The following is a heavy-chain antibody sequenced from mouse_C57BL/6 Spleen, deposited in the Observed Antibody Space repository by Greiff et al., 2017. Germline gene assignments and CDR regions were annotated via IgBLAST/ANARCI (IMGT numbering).Heavy chain of an antibody. CDR3: ARTGVTTVVGNDAMDY. CDR1: GYTFTSYW. V-gene: IGHV1-72*01. CDR2: IDPNSGGT. J-gene: IGHJ4*01. D-gene: IGHD1-1*01. Sequence: QVQLQQPGAELVKPGASVKLSCKASGYTFTSYWMHWVKQRPGRGLEWIGRIDPNSGGTKYNEKFKSKATLTVDKPSSTAYMQLSSLTSEDSAVYYSARTGVTTVVGNDAMDYWGQGTSVTVSS.